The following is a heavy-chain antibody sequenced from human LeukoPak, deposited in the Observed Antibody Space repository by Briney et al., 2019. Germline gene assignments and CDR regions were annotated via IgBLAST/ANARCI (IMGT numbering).Heavy chain of an antibody. V-gene: IGHV1-3*03. D-gene: IGHD3-10*01. CDR3: TRGAKFRFYGSRTYYTSLPFDP. CDR1: GYTFTSYG. Sequence: ASVKVSCKASGYTFTSYGISWVRQAPGQRLEWMGWINTGNGHTKYSQEFQDRVTITRDTSASTAYMELSSLRSDDMAIYFCTRGAKFRFYGSRTYYTSLPFDPWGQGTLVTVSS. J-gene: IGHJ5*02. CDR2: INTGNGHT.